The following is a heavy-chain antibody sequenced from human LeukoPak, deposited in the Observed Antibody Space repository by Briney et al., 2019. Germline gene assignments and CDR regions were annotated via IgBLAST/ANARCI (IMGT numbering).Heavy chain of an antibody. D-gene: IGHD3-10*01. CDR3: AKASTFGEMNRPLDY. CDR1: GLTFSSDA. CDR2: ISGGGGTT. Sequence: GGSLRLSCAASGLTFSSDAMSWVRQAPGKGLEWVSVISGGGGTTYYSDSVKGRFTISRDNSKNTLYLQMNSLRAEDTAVYYCAKASTFGEMNRPLDYWGQGTLVTVSS. J-gene: IGHJ4*02. V-gene: IGHV3-23*01.